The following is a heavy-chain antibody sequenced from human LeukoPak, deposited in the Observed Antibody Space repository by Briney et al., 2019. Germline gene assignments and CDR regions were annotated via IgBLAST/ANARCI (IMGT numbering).Heavy chain of an antibody. CDR3: ARDFGRVVVTATVDY. CDR2: ISSSGSTI. Sequence: GGSLRLSCAASGFTFSDYYKSWIRHAPGKGLEWVSYISSSGSTIYYADSVKGRFTISRDNAKKSLYLQMNSLRAEDTAVYYCARDFGRVVVTATVDYWGQGTLVTVSS. CDR1: GFTFSDYY. D-gene: IGHD2-21*02. V-gene: IGHV3-11*01. J-gene: IGHJ4*02.